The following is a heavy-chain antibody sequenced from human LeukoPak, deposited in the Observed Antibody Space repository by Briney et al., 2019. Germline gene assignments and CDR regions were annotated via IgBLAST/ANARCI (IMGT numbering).Heavy chain of an antibody. CDR3: ARFPRSYQLQYWAFDI. J-gene: IGHJ3*02. CDR2: LYYSGST. Sequence: PSQTPPLTCTVSGGSISSGGYYWSWIRQHPGKGLEWIGYLYYSGSTYYNPSLKSRVTISVDRSKNQFSLKLSSVTAADTAVYYCARFPRSYQLQYWAFDIWGQGTMVTVSS. D-gene: IGHD2-2*02. V-gene: IGHV4-31*03. CDR1: GGSISSGGYY.